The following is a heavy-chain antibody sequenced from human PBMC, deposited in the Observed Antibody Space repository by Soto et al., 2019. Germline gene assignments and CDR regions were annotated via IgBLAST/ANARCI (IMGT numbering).Heavy chain of an antibody. CDR3: ARNMDYYDGRGSGNGHGV. CDR2: INPKFGDT. J-gene: IGHJ6*02. D-gene: IGHD3-16*01. CDR1: GYTFTAYY. V-gene: IGHV1-2*02. Sequence: QVQLVQSGAEVKEPGDSVRVSCEASGYTFTAYYIHWVRQAPGQGLEWMGWINPKFGDTTYAQDFQGRVSMNRDMAISTVYMELSSLTSDDTAIYYCARNMDYYDGRGSGNGHGVWGQGTTVTVFS.